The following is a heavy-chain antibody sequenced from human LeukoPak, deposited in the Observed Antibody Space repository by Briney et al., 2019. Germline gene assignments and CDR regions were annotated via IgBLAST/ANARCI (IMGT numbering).Heavy chain of an antibody. CDR1: GGSISSTSYY. CDR3: ARVQQLVDRYFDY. CDR2: IYYSGST. D-gene: IGHD6-6*01. Sequence: PSETLSLTCVVSGGSISSTSYYWGWIRQPPGKGLEWIGSIYYSGSTYYSPSLKSRVTISVDTSKNQFSLKLSSVTAADTAVYYCARVQQLVDRYFDYWGQGTLVTVSS. V-gene: IGHV4-39*07. J-gene: IGHJ4*02.